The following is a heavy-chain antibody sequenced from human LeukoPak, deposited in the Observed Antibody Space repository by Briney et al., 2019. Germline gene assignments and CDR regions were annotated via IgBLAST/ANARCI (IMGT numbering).Heavy chain of an antibody. CDR1: GFTFSSYA. J-gene: IGHJ6*03. CDR3: ARQPPTTYYMDV. Sequence: PGRSLRLSCAASGFTFSSYAMHWVRQAPGKGLEWVAVISYDGSKNNYADSVKGRFTISRDNSKNTLYLQMNSLRVEDTAVYDCARQPPTTYYMDVWGKGTTVTVSS. V-gene: IGHV3-30-3*01. CDR2: ISYDGSKN. D-gene: IGHD1-14*01.